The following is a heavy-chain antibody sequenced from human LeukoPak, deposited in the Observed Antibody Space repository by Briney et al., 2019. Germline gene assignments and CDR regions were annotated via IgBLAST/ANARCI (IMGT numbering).Heavy chain of an antibody. CDR3: ARGGDYSGWFDP. CDR2: IRYDGNNK. D-gene: IGHD1-26*01. V-gene: IGHV3-30*02. CDR1: GFTFSDYS. Sequence: GGSLRLSCAASGFTFSDYSMHWVRQAPGKGLNWVAFIRYDGNNKYYADSVKGRFTISRDNSKNMLYLEMNSLSTEDTAVYYCARGGDYSGWFDPWGRGTLVTVSS. J-gene: IGHJ5*02.